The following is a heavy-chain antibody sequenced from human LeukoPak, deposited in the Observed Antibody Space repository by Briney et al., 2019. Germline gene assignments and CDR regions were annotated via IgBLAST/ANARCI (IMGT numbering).Heavy chain of an antibody. V-gene: IGHV3-15*01. Sequence: GGSLRLSCAASGFTFSNAWMSWVRQAPGKGLEWVGRIKSKTDGGTTDYAAPVKGRFTISRDDSTNTLYLQMNSLKTEDTAVYYCTTSRFLEWEGLYYYMDVWGKGTTVTVSS. CDR3: TTSRFLEWEGLYYYMDV. CDR1: GFTFSNAW. CDR2: IKSKTDGGTT. D-gene: IGHD3-3*01. J-gene: IGHJ6*03.